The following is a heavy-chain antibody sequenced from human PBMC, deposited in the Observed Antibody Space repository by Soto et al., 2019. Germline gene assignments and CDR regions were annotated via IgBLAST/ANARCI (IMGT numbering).Heavy chain of an antibody. CDR2: IYYSGST. J-gene: IGHJ5*02. CDR3: AREKDIVLANWFDP. D-gene: IGHD2-2*01. V-gene: IGHV4-59*01. CDR1: GGSISSYD. Sequence: SETLSLTCTVSGGSISSYDWSWIRQPPGKGLEWIGYIYYSGSTNYNPSLKSRVTISVDTSKNQFSLKLSSVTAADTAVYYCAREKDIVLANWFDPWGQGTLVTVSS.